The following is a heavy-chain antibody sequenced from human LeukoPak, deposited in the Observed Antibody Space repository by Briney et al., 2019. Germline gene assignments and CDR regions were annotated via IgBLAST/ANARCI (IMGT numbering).Heavy chain of an antibody. CDR3: ARAPVYYDSSGYPTYYYYGMDV. V-gene: IGHV4-31*03. CDR2: IYYSGST. CDR1: GGSMSSGGYY. D-gene: IGHD3-22*01. Sequence: PSQTLSLTCTVSGGSMSSGGYYWSWIRQHPGKGLEWIGYIYYSGSTYYNPSLKSRVTISVDTSKNQFSLKLSSVTAADTAVYYCARAPVYYDSSGYPTYYYYGMDVWGQGTTVTVSS. J-gene: IGHJ6*02.